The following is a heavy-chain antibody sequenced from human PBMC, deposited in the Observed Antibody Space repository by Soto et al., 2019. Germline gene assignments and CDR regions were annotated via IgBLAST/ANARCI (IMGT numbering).Heavy chain of an antibody. D-gene: IGHD3-22*01. J-gene: IGHJ4*01. CDR3: STSDHLDSSGSDH. Sequence: PGGSLRLSCAASGFTFGSYSMNWVRQAPGKGLEWVSYISSSSSTIYYADSVKGRFTISRDNAKNSLYLQMNSLRAEDTAVYYCSTSDHLDSSGSDHWGQGTLVTVSS. CDR2: ISSSSSTI. CDR1: GFTFGSYS. V-gene: IGHV3-48*01.